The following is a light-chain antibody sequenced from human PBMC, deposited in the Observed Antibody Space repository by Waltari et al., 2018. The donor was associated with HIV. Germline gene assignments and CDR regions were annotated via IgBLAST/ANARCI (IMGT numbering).Light chain of an antibody. CDR2: NNN. V-gene: IGLV1-47*01. J-gene: IGLJ2*01. Sequence: QSVLTQPPSTSEPTGQRATISCSGTISVIANNFVYCNQHLPGTAPKLLIYNNNRRPSGLPDRFSGSKSDTSASLAISGLRSEDEADYYCSTWDDKMSGVIFGGGTMLTVL. CDR3: STWDDKMSGVI. CDR1: ISVIANNF.